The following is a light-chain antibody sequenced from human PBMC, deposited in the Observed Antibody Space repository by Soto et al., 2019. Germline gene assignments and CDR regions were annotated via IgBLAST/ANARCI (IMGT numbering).Light chain of an antibody. CDR3: QQYGGSPLVT. CDR2: GAS. CDR1: QSISRGY. J-gene: IGKJ4*01. V-gene: IGKV3-20*01. Sequence: EIVLTQSPGTLSLSPGERATLSCRASQSISRGYLAWYQQQPGQAPRLLISGASNRATGIPDRFSGSGSGTDFTLTISRLEPEDFAVYYCQQYGGSPLVTFGGGTKVEIK.